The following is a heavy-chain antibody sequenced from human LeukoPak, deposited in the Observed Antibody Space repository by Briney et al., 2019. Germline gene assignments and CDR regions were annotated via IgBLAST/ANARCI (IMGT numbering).Heavy chain of an antibody. Sequence: GGSPRLSCAASGFIFSNYEINWVRQAPGEGLEWVSYISTSGNDKYYADSVKGRFTISRDNAKNSLYLQLNSLRADDTAVYYCARGALWVLDYWGQGTLVTVSS. V-gene: IGHV3-48*03. CDR3: ARGALWVLDY. CDR1: GFIFSNYE. J-gene: IGHJ4*02. CDR2: ISTSGNDK. D-gene: IGHD3-16*01.